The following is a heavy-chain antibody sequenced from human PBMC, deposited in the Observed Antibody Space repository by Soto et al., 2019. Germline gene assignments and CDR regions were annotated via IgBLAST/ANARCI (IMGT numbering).Heavy chain of an antibody. Sequence: QVQLVQSGAEVKKPGSSVKVSCKASGGTFSSYSINWVRQAPGQGLEWMGEIIPIFGTANYAQKFQGRVTLTADESTSTAHMELRSLRSEDTAVYYCAIDGGRNSGGIDYMGQGALVTVSS. J-gene: IGHJ4*02. D-gene: IGHD1-7*01. CDR1: GGTFSSYS. CDR2: IIPIFGTA. CDR3: AIDGGRNSGGIDY. V-gene: IGHV1-69*01.